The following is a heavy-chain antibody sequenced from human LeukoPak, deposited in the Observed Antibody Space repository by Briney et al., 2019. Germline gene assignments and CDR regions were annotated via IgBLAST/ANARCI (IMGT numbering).Heavy chain of an antibody. CDR1: GYSLTELS. D-gene: IGHD2-15*01. CDR3: ARDLGSVTATDY. V-gene: IGHV1-24*01. J-gene: IGHJ4*02. Sequence: ASVKVSCKVSGYSLTELSMHWVRQAPGKELEWMGRFDPEDGETIYAQNFQARVTMTEDTSTDTAYMELSSLRSEDTAVYYCARDLGSVTATDYWGQGTLVTVSS. CDR2: FDPEDGET.